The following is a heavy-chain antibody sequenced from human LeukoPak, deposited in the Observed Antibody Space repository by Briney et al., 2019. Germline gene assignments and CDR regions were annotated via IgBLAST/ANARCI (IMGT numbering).Heavy chain of an antibody. CDR1: GFTFSSYS. Sequence: PGGSLRLSCAASGFTFSSYSMNWVRQAPGKGLEWVSSISSSSYIYYADSVKGRFTISRDNAKNSLYLQMNSLRAEDTAVYYCARERVGYYYDSSGYFDYWGQGTLVTVSS. CDR2: ISSSSYI. CDR3: ARERVGYYYDSSGYFDY. D-gene: IGHD3-22*01. J-gene: IGHJ4*02. V-gene: IGHV3-21*01.